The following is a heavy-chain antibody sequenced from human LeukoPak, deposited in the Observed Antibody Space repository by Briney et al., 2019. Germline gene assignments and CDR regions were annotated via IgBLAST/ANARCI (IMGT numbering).Heavy chain of an antibody. D-gene: IGHD3-10*01. Sequence: PSETLSLTCTVSGGSISSYYWGWIRQPPGKGLEWIGSIYYSGSTYYNPSLKSRVTISVDTSKNQFSLKLSSVTAADTAVYYCARDLTMVRGVMGYWGQGTLVTVSS. CDR3: ARDLTMVRGVMGY. CDR2: IYYSGST. CDR1: GGSISSYY. V-gene: IGHV4-39*07. J-gene: IGHJ4*02.